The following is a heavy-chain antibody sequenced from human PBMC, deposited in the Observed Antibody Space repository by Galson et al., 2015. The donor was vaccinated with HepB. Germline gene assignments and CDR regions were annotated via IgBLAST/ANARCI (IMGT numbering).Heavy chain of an antibody. J-gene: IGHJ6*03. V-gene: IGHV3-23*01. Sequence: SLRLSCAASGFTFSSYGMTWVRQAPGKGLEWVSAISGGSTYYADSVKGRFTISRDNSKNTLYLQMNSLRAEDTAVYYCAKAVYYYYMDVWGRGTTDTVSS. CDR2: ISGGST. CDR3: AKAVYYYYMDV. CDR1: GFTFSSYG.